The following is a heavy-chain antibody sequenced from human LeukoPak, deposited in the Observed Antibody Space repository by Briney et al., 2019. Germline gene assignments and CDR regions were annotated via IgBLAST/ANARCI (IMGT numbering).Heavy chain of an antibody. V-gene: IGHV1-18*01. CDR3: ARDRIAVAGISSRRFDY. CDR1: GYTFTSYG. J-gene: IGHJ4*02. CDR2: ISAYNGNT. D-gene: IGHD6-19*01. Sequence: ASVKVSCKASGYTFTSYGISWVRQAPGQGLEWMGWISAYNGNTNYAQKLQGGVTMTTDTSTSTAYMELRSLRSDDTAVYYCARDRIAVAGISSRRFDYWGQGTLVTVSS.